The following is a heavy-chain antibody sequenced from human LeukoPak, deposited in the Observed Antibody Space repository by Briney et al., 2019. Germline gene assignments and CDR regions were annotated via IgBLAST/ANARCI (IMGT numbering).Heavy chain of an antibody. D-gene: IGHD5-12*01. CDR1: GGSISSSSYY. V-gene: IGHV4-39*07. Sequence: SETLSLTCTVSGGSISSSSYYWGWIRQPPGKGLEWIGSIYYSGSTYYNPSLKSRVTISVDTSKNQFSLKLSSVTAADTAVYYCARDYIAHYYYGMDVWGQGTTVTVSS. CDR2: IYYSGST. J-gene: IGHJ6*02. CDR3: ARDYIAHYYYGMDV.